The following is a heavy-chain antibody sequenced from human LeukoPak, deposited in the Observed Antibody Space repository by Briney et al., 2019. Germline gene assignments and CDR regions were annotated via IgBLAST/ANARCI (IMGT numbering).Heavy chain of an antibody. J-gene: IGHJ4*02. CDR2: IRSKTDGGTT. CDR3: ARARSYYDSSGYYLSYFDY. V-gene: IGHV3-15*01. CDR1: GFTLKNAW. Sequence: PGGSLRLSCVASGFTLKNAWMSWVRQAPGKGLEWVGRIRSKTDGGTTDYADSVKGRFTISRDNAKNSLFLQMNSLRAEDTAVYYCARARSYYDSSGYYLSYFDYWGQGTLVTVSS. D-gene: IGHD3-22*01.